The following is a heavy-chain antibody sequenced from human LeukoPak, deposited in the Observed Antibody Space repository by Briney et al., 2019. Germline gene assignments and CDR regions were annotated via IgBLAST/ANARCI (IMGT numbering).Heavy chain of an antibody. CDR1: GGTFSSYA. J-gene: IGHJ4*02. D-gene: IGHD3-22*01. CDR3: ARDFLMGYYDSSGFSPGDY. Sequence: SVKVSCKAPGGTFSSYAISWVRQAPGQGLEWMGGIIPIFGTANYAQKFQGRVTITTDESTSTAYMELSRLRSDDTAVYYCARDFLMGYYDSSGFSPGDYWGQGTLVTVSS. CDR2: IIPIFGTA. V-gene: IGHV1-69*05.